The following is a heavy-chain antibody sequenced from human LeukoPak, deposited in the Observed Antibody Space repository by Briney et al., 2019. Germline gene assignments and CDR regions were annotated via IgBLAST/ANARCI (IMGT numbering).Heavy chain of an antibody. D-gene: IGHD6-19*01. Sequence: PGGSLRLSCEASGFTFSYYWMTWVRQAPGRGLEWVANIKQDGSDKYYLDSVKGRFTISRDNAKNSLYLQMNSLRAEDTAVYYCARPYSSGWYGVFNYWGQGTLVTVSS. CDR2: IKQDGSDK. J-gene: IGHJ4*02. V-gene: IGHV3-7*05. CDR1: GFTFSYYW. CDR3: ARPYSSGWYGVFNY.